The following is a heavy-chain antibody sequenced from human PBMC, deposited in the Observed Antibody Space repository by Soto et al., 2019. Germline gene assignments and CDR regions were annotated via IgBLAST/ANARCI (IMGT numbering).Heavy chain of an antibody. Sequence: PGGSLRLSCAASGFTFSSYWMSWVRQAPGKGLEWVANIKQDGSEKYYVDSVKGRFTISRDNAKNSLYLQMNSLRAEDTAVYYCARPAYSSGWYSPSYFDYWGQGTLVTVSS. CDR3: ARPAYSSGWYSPSYFDY. CDR1: GFTFSSYW. J-gene: IGHJ4*02. V-gene: IGHV3-7*01. CDR2: IKQDGSEK. D-gene: IGHD6-19*01.